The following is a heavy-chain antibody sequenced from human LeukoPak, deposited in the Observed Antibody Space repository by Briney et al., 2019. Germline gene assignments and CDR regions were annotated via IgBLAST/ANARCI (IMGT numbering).Heavy chain of an antibody. CDR3: ASRYSSGWYDY. V-gene: IGHV3-53*01. CDR2: IYSGGST. CDR1: GFTFSDYY. D-gene: IGHD6-19*01. J-gene: IGHJ4*02. Sequence: PGGSLRLSCAASGFTFSDYYMSWVRQAPGKGLEWVSIIYSGGSTYYADSVKGRFTISRDNSKNTLYLQMNSLRAEDTAVYYCASRYSSGWYDYWGQGTLVTVSS.